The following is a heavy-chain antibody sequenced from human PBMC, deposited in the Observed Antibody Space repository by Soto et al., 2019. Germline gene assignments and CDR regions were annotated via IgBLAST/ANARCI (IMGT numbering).Heavy chain of an antibody. Sequence: QVQLQQWGAGLLKPSETLSLTCAVYGGSFSGYYWSWIRQPPGKGLEWIGEINHSGSTNYNPSLKSRVTLSLDTPKNQFSPKLSSVTAADTAVYYCARDYYDSSGRPTIDYWGQGTLVTVSS. V-gene: IGHV4-34*01. CDR1: GGSFSGYY. CDR2: INHSGST. D-gene: IGHD3-22*01. CDR3: ARDYYDSSGRPTIDY. J-gene: IGHJ4*02.